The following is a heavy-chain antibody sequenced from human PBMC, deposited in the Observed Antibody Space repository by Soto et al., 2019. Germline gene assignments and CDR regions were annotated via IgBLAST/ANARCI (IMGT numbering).Heavy chain of an antibody. CDR2: IYYSGST. J-gene: IGHJ3*02. Sequence: SETLSLTCTVSGGSISSGGYYWSWIRQHPGEGLEWIGYIYYSGSTYYNPSLKSRVTISVDTSKNQFSLKLSSVTAADTAVYYCARVLSDAFDIWGQGTMVTVSS. V-gene: IGHV4-31*03. CDR1: GGSISSGGYY. D-gene: IGHD3-9*01. CDR3: ARVLSDAFDI.